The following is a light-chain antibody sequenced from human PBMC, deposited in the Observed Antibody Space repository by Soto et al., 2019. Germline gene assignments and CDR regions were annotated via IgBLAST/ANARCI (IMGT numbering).Light chain of an antibody. V-gene: IGLV2-8*01. Sequence: QSALTQPPSASGSPGQSVTISCTGTSSDVGDYNYVSWYQQHPGKAPKLMIYEVSKRPSGVPDRFSGSKSGNTASLTVSGLQAEDEADYYCTSYAGSNNFVFVTGT. CDR3: TSYAGSNNFV. J-gene: IGLJ1*01. CDR2: EVS. CDR1: SSDVGDYNY.